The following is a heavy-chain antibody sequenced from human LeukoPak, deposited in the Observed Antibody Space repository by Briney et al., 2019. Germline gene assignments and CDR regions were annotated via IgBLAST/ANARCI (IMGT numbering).Heavy chain of an antibody. J-gene: IGHJ4*02. Sequence: PGRSLRLSCAASGFTFSSYGMHWVRQAPGKGLEWVAVISYDGSNKYYTDSVKGRFTISRDNSKNTLYLQMGSLRAEDMAVYYCARADREYSYGYWPFDYWGQGTLVTVSS. CDR3: ARADREYSYGYWPFDY. CDR1: GFTFSSYG. D-gene: IGHD5-18*01. V-gene: IGHV3-30*03. CDR2: ISYDGSNK.